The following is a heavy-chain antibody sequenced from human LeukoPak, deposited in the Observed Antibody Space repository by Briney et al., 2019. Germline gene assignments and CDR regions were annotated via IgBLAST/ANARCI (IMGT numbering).Heavy chain of an antibody. V-gene: IGHV3-53*01. CDR1: GFTVSSNS. CDR2: IYSDNT. D-gene: IGHD3-9*01. Sequence: GGSLRLSCTVSGFTVSSNSMSWVRQAPGKGLEWVSFIYSDNTHYSDSVKGRFTISRDNSKDTLFLLMNTLRADDTAVYYCAAMTGPTFDYWGQGALVTISS. CDR3: AAMTGPTFDY. J-gene: IGHJ4*02.